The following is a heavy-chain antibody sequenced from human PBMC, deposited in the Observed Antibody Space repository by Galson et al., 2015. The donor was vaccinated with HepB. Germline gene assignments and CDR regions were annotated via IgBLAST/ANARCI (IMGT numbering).Heavy chain of an antibody. V-gene: IGHV1-3*01. J-gene: IGHJ4*02. Sequence: SVKVSCKASGYTFTNYPMHWVRQAPGQRLEWMGWINAGNGNTKYSQKFQGRVTITRDTSASSAYMELSSLRSEDTAVYYCARDRNDYNYYYFQYWGQGTLVTVSS. CDR3: ARDRNDYNYYYFQY. D-gene: IGHD5-24*01. CDR2: INAGNGNT. CDR1: GYTFTNYP.